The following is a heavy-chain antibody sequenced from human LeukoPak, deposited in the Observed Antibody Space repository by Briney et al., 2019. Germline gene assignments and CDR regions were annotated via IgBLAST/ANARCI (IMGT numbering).Heavy chain of an antibody. V-gene: IGHV3-30*02. Sequence: GGSLRPSCAASGFTFSSYGMHWVRQAPGKGLEWVAFIRYDGSNKYYADSVKGRFTISRDNSKNTLYLQMNSLRAEDTAVYYCARDPLIGRLGELSFFDYWGQGTLVTVSS. CDR3: ARDPLIGRLGELSFFDY. CDR1: GFTFSSYG. CDR2: IRYDGSNK. J-gene: IGHJ4*02. D-gene: IGHD3-16*02.